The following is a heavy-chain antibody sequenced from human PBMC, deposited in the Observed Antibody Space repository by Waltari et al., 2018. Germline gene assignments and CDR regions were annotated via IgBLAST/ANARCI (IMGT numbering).Heavy chain of an antibody. CDR3: ARAEVVVPAATNWFDP. CDR2: IYYSGST. V-gene: IGHV4-59*01. D-gene: IGHD2-2*01. Sequence: QVQLQESGPGLVKPSETLSLPCTVSGGSISSYYWSWLRQPPGKGLEWIGYIYYSGSTNYNPSLKSRVTISVDTSKNQFSLKLSSVTAADTAVYYCARAEVVVPAATNWFDPWGQGTLVTVSS. J-gene: IGHJ5*02. CDR1: GGSISSYY.